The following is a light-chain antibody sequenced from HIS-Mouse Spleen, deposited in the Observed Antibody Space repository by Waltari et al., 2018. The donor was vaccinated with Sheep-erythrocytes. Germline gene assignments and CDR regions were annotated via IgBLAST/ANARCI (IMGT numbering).Light chain of an antibody. CDR2: LGS. J-gene: IGKJ1*01. V-gene: IGKV2-28*01. Sequence: DIVMTQSPLSLPVTPGEPASISCRSSQSLLHSNGYNYLDWYLQKPGQSLQLLIYLGSNRAAGGPDRFSGSGSGTDFTLKISRVEAEDVGVYYCMQALQTPRTFGQGTKVEIK. CDR3: MQALQTPRT. CDR1: QSLLHSNGYNY.